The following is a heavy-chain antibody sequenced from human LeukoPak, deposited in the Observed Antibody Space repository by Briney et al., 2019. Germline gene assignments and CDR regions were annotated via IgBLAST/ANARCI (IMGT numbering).Heavy chain of an antibody. J-gene: IGHJ4*02. Sequence: GASVKVSCKASGSTFSNNAISWVRQAPGQGLEWMGGIIPIFGTANYAQKFQGRVTITADESTSTAYMELSSLRSEDTAIYYCARLGEGYCSSTSCYGGDYWGQGTLVTVSS. D-gene: IGHD2-2*01. CDR3: ARLGEGYCSSTSCYGGDY. V-gene: IGHV1-69*13. CDR1: GSTFSNNA. CDR2: IIPIFGTA.